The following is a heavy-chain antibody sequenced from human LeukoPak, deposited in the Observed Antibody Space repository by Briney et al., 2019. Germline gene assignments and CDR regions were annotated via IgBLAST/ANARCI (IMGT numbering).Heavy chain of an antibody. CDR1: GLTFSSYA. J-gene: IGHJ4*02. Sequence: GGSLRLSCAASGLTFSSYAMSWVRQAPGKGLGWVSAISGSGGSTYYADSVKGRFTISRDNSKNTLYLQMNSLRAEGTAVYYCAKAGLRYFDWSEAIDYWGQGTLVTVSS. CDR2: ISGSGGST. CDR3: AKAGLRYFDWSEAIDY. D-gene: IGHD3-9*01. V-gene: IGHV3-23*01.